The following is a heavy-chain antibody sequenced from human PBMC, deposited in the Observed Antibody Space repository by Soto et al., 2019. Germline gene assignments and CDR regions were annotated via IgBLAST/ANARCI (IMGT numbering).Heavy chain of an antibody. J-gene: IGHJ3*02. CDR1: GGSFSGYY. Sequence: SETLSLTCAVYGGSFSGYYWSWIRQPPGKGLEWIGEINHSGSTNYNPSLKSRVTISVDTSKNQFSLKLSSVTAADTAVYYCARVSDYIWGSYRYRCAFDIWGQGTMVTVSS. V-gene: IGHV4-34*01. CDR2: INHSGST. D-gene: IGHD3-16*02. CDR3: ARVSDYIWGSYRYRCAFDI.